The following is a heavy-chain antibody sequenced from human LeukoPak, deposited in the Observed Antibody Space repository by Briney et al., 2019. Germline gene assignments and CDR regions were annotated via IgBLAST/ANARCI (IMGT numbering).Heavy chain of an antibody. J-gene: IGHJ4*02. Sequence: PGRSLRLPCAASGFTFSSYAMHWVRQAPGKGLEWVAVISYDGSNKYYADSVKGRFTISRDNSKNTLYLQMNSLRAEDTAVYYCARAPLNSGGSGYFDYWGQGTLVTVSS. CDR1: GFTFSSYA. CDR3: ARAPLNSGGSGYFDY. D-gene: IGHD2-15*01. CDR2: ISYDGSNK. V-gene: IGHV3-30*01.